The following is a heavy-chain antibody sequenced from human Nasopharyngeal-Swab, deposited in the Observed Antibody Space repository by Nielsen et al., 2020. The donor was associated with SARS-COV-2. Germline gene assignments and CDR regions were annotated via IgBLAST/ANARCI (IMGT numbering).Heavy chain of an antibody. Sequence: ASVKVSCKASGYTFTSYAMHWVRQAPGQRLEWMGWINAGNGNTKYSQKFQGRVTITRDTSASTAYMEPSSLRSEDTAVYYCARDGANVLLWFGELSNAFDIWGQGTMVTVSS. J-gene: IGHJ3*02. CDR1: GYTFTSYA. CDR3: ARDGANVLLWFGELSNAFDI. V-gene: IGHV1-3*01. D-gene: IGHD3-10*01. CDR2: INAGNGNT.